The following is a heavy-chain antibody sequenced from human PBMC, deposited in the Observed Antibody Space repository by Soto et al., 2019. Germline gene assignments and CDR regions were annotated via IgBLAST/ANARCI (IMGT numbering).Heavy chain of an antibody. J-gene: IGHJ4*02. V-gene: IGHV4-4*07. CDR3: AVSRLGELST. CDR2: IYTSGST. Sequence: XGTLCLTCTVSGGSISSYYWSWIRQPSGKGLEWIGRIYTSGSTNYNPSLKSRVTMSVDTSKNQFSLKLSSVTAADTAVYYCAVSRLGELSTWGQGTLVTVSS. CDR1: GGSISSYY. D-gene: IGHD3-16*02.